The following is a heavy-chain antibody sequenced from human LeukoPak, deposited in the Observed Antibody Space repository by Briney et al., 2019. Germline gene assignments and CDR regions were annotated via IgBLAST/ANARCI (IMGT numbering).Heavy chain of an antibody. CDR1: GFTLSSYG. Sequence: PGGSLRLSCAASGFTLSSYGMHWVRQAPGKGLEWVAFIRYDGSNKYYADSVKGRFTISRDNSKNTLYLQMNSLRVEDTAVYYCAKDWGNYYYYYMDVWGKGTTVTVSS. D-gene: IGHD3-16*01. J-gene: IGHJ6*03. V-gene: IGHV3-30*02. CDR3: AKDWGNYYYYYMDV. CDR2: IRYDGSNK.